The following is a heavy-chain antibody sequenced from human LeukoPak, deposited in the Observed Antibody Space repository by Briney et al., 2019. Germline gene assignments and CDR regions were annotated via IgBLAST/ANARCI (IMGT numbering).Heavy chain of an antibody. J-gene: IGHJ4*02. Sequence: SETLSLTCTVSGGSMSNYFWTWIRQPPGKGLQWIGNIYYSGTTNYSPSLESRVTISVDTSKNQFSLKLNSVTAADTAVYYCARDLEIGYYDSSGYEGYWGQGTLVTVSS. CDR2: IYYSGTT. CDR1: GGSMSNYF. CDR3: ARDLEIGYYDSSGYEGY. V-gene: IGHV4-59*12. D-gene: IGHD3-22*01.